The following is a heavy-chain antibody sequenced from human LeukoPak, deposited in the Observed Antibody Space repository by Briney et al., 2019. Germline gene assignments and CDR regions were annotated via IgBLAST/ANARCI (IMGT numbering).Heavy chain of an antibody. CDR2: ISSSSSYI. Sequence: GGSLRLSCAGSGFTFSSYSMNWVRQAPGKGLEWVSSISSSSSYIYYADSVKGRFTISRDNAKNSLYLQMNSLRAEDTAVYYCARDSSSSYKDAFDIWGQGTMVTVSS. CDR3: ARDSSSSYKDAFDI. CDR1: GFTFSSYS. D-gene: IGHD6-13*01. J-gene: IGHJ3*02. V-gene: IGHV3-21*01.